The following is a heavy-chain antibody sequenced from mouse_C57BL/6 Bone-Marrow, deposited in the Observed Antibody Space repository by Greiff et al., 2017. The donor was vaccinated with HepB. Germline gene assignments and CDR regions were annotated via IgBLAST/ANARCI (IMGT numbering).Heavy chain of an antibody. CDR3: ARRGSTIGYYFDY. D-gene: IGHD2-14*01. J-gene: IGHJ2*01. CDR1: GFSLTSYA. V-gene: IGHV2-9-1*01. CDR2: IWTGGGT. Sequence: VMLVESGPGLVAPSQRLSITCTVSGFSLTSYAISWVRQPPGKGLEWLGVIWTGGGTKYNSALKSRLSISKDNSKSQVCLKMNSLQTDDTARYYCARRGSTIGYYFDYWGQGTTLTVSS.